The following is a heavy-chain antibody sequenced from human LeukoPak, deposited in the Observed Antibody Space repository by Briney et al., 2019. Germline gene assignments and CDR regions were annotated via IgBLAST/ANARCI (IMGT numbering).Heavy chain of an antibody. CDR2: ITNSGGTT. J-gene: IGHJ4*02. CDR3: GEEPPPVSWLFYY. V-gene: IGHV3-23*01. Sequence: PGGSLRLSCAASGFTFSSYAMSWVRQAPGKGLEWVSAITNSGGTTYYADSVKGRFTISRDNSKNTLYLQMNSLKAEDTAVYYCGEEPPPVSWLFYYLGQGTLVT. CDR1: GFTFSSYA. D-gene: IGHD3-16*01.